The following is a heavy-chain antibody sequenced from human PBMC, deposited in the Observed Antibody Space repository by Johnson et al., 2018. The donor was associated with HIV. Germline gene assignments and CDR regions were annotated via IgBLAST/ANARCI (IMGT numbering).Heavy chain of an antibody. D-gene: IGHD2-15*01. CDR2: IYSGGST. CDR3: ARGPHEVVVVAATSAFDI. Sequence: VQLVESGGGVVQPGGSLRLSCTASGFTVSSNYMSWVRQAPGKGLEWVSVIYSGGSTYYADSVKGGFTISRDNAKNSLYLQMNSLRAEDTAVYYCARGPHEVVVVAATSAFDIWGQGTMVTVSS. V-gene: IGHV3-66*02. CDR1: GFTVSSNY. J-gene: IGHJ3*02.